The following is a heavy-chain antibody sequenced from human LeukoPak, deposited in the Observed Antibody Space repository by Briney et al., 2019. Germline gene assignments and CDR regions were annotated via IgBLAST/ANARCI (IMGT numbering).Heavy chain of an antibody. V-gene: IGHV3-74*01. D-gene: IGHD2-2*01. CDR2: INIDGSST. Sequence: GGSLRLSCAASGFTFSSHRMHWVRQAPGKGLVWVSRINIDGSSTRNADSVKGRFTISRDNAKNTLYLQMNSLRAEDTAVYYCVRVTSSAAYGNWGQGTLVTVSS. J-gene: IGHJ4*02. CDR3: VRVTSSAAYGN. CDR1: GFTFSSHR.